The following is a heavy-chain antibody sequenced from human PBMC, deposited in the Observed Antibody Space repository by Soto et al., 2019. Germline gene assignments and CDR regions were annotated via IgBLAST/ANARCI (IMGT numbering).Heavy chain of an antibody. CDR1: GITVSSNY. J-gene: IGHJ2*01. CDR2: IYSGGST. Sequence: EVQLVASGGGLIQPGGSLRLSCAASGITVSSNYMSWVRQAPGKGLEWVSVIYSGGSTYYAYSVKGRFTISRDNSKNTLYLQMNSLRAEDTAVYYCARRYYDSSGYFPGDWYFDLWGRGTLVTVSS. D-gene: IGHD3-22*01. CDR3: ARRYYDSSGYFPGDWYFDL. V-gene: IGHV3-53*01.